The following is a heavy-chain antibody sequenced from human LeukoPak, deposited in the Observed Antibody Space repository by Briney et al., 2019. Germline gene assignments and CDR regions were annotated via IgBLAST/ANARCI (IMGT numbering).Heavy chain of an antibody. Sequence: ASVKVSCKASGGTFSSYTISWVRQAPGQGLEWMGWMNPNSGNTGYAQKFQGRVTMTRNTSISTAYMELSSLRSEDTAVYYCARGHYDFWSGYSDYYYMDVWGKGTTVTVSS. CDR1: GGTFSSYT. CDR3: ARGHYDFWSGYSDYYYMDV. D-gene: IGHD3-3*01. V-gene: IGHV1-8*02. J-gene: IGHJ6*03. CDR2: MNPNSGNT.